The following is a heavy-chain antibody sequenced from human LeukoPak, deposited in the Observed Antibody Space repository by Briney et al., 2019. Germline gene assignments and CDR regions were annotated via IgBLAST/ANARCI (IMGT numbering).Heavy chain of an antibody. CDR2: ISAYNGNT. D-gene: IGHD3-22*01. Sequence: ASVKVSCKASGYTFTSYGISWVRQAPGQGLEWMGWISAYNGNTNYAQKFQGRVTMTTDTSTSTAYMELRSLRSDDTAVYYCAREDPTYYYDSSGYSSPFDYWGQGTLVTVSS. J-gene: IGHJ4*02. CDR3: AREDPTYYYDSSGYSSPFDY. CDR1: GYTFTSYG. V-gene: IGHV1-18*01.